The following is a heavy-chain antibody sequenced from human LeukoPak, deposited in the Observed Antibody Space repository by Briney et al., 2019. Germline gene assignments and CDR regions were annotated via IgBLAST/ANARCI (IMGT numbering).Heavy chain of an antibody. CDR1: GFTFSSYW. Sequence: GGSLRLSCAASGFTFSSYWMSWVRQAPGKGLEWVANIKQDGSEKYYVDSVKGRFTISRDNAKNSLYLQMNSLRAEDTAVYYCARAPGYGNVNYYYYMDVWGKGTTVTISS. CDR2: IKQDGSEK. J-gene: IGHJ6*03. D-gene: IGHD5-18*01. V-gene: IGHV3-7*03. CDR3: ARAPGYGNVNYYYYMDV.